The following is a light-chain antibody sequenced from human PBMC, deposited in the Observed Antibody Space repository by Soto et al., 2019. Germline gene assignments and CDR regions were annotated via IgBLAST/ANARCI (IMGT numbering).Light chain of an antibody. Sequence: DIQMTQSPSTLSASVGDRVTITCRASQSISSWLAWYQQKPGKATKLLIYDASSLESGVPSRFSGSGSGTEFTLTISSLQPDDFASYYCQQYNSYSYTFGQGTKVAIK. V-gene: IGKV1-5*01. CDR2: DAS. CDR3: QQYNSYSYT. J-gene: IGKJ2*01. CDR1: QSISSW.